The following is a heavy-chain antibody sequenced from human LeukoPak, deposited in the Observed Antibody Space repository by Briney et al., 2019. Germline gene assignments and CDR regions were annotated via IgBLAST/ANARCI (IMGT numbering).Heavy chain of an antibody. CDR2: ISGIGASA. CDR1: GFTFSSYA. J-gene: IGHJ4*02. CDR3: AKNEVAGYCSGGSCLRYFDF. Sequence: GGSLRLSCAASGFTFSSYAMSWVRQAPGKGLEWVSAISGIGASAYYADSVKGRFTISRDNSKNTLYLQMNSLRAEDTAIYYCAKNEVAGYCSGGSCLRYFDFWGQGTLVTVSS. D-gene: IGHD2-15*01. V-gene: IGHV3-23*01.